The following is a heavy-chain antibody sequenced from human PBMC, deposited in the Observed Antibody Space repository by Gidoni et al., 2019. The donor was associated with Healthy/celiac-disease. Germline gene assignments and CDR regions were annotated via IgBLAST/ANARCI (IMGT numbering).Heavy chain of an antibody. CDR3: ARDHQGSYFDY. J-gene: IGHJ4*02. V-gene: IGHV3-33*01. CDR2: IWYDGSNK. CDR1: GFTFSSYG. D-gene: IGHD2-15*01. Sequence: QVQLVESGGGVVQPGRSLRLSCAASGFTFSSYGMHWVRQAPGKGLEWVAVIWYDGSNKYYADSVKGRFTISRDNSKNTLYLQMNSLRAEDTAVYYCARDHQGSYFDYWGQGTLVTVSS.